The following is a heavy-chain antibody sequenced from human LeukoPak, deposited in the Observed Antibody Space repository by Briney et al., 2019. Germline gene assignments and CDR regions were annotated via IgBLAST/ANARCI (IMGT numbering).Heavy chain of an antibody. D-gene: IGHD2-2*01. Sequence: RAGGSLRLSCAASGFTVSSNYMSWVRQAPGKGLEWVSVIYSGGSTYYADSVKGRSTISRDNSKNTLYLQMNSLRAEDTAVYYCARYQARGWFDPWGQGTLVTVSS. CDR3: ARYQARGWFDP. CDR1: GFTVSSNY. CDR2: IYSGGST. V-gene: IGHV3-53*01. J-gene: IGHJ5*02.